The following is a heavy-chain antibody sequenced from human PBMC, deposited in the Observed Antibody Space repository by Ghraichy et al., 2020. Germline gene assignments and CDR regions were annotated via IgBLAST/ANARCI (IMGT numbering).Heavy chain of an antibody. CDR1: GFPFSSYS. V-gene: IGHV3-48*04. CDR3: VRDGCSGRTCTFYN. Sequence: LSLTCVATGFPFSSYSMNWVRQAPGKGLEWVSYIGSGGSSSYYADSVKGRFTISRDNAKNSVYLDMNSLRAEDTALYYCVRDGCSGRTCTFYNWGQGALVTVSS. CDR2: IGSGGSSS. J-gene: IGHJ4*02. D-gene: IGHD2-15*01.